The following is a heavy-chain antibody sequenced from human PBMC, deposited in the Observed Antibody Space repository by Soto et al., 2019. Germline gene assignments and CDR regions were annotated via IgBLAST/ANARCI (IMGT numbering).Heavy chain of an antibody. CDR3: ARGSIGWYFDY. CDR1: GFTFSSYW. V-gene: IGHV3-7*01. Sequence: EVQLVESGGGLVQPGGSLRLSCAASGFTFSSYWMSWVRQAPGKGLEWVANIKQDGSEKYYVDSVKGRFTISRDNAKNSLYMQMNRLRAEDTAVYYCARGSIGWYFDYWGQGTLVTVSS. D-gene: IGHD6-19*01. CDR2: IKQDGSEK. J-gene: IGHJ4*02.